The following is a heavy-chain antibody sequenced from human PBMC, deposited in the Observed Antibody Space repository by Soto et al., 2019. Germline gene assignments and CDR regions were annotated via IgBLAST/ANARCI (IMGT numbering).Heavy chain of an antibody. V-gene: IGHV3-23*01. CDR1: GFTFSSYA. D-gene: IGHD6-19*01. Sequence: EVQLLESGGGLVQPGGSLRLSCAASGFTFSSYAMSWVRQAPGKGLEWVSAISGSGGSTYYADSVKGRFTISRDNSKNTPYLQMNSLRGEDTGEYYCATDPPRLKKAEAGIGVGYWGQGPMVTV. CDR2: ISGSGGST. J-gene: IGHJ4*02. CDR3: ATDPPRLKKAEAGIGVGY.